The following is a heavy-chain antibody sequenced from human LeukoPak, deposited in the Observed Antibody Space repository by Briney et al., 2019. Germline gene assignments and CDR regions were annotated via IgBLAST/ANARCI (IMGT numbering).Heavy chain of an antibody. CDR2: IYWDDDK. CDR3: AHRLPGYISGWSQGNFDY. D-gene: IGHD6-19*01. Sequence: SGPTLVKPTQTLTLTCTFSGFSLSTTGVGVGWIRQPPGKALECLALIYWDDDKRYSPSLNNRLTITKDTSKNQVVLTMTNMDPVDTATYYCAHRLPGYISGWSQGNFDYWGQGTLVSASS. V-gene: IGHV2-5*02. J-gene: IGHJ4*02. CDR1: GFSLSTTGVG.